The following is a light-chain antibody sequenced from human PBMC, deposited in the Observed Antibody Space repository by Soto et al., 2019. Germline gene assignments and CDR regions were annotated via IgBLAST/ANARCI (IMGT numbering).Light chain of an antibody. J-gene: IGKJ5*01. CDR3: QQFHDWPIT. Sequence: EIVMTQSPPTLSVSPGERATLSCRTSQTINSNLAWYQQKPGQAPRLLIYGASTRATGIPARFAGSGSGTDFTLTISSLQSEDFAVYYCQQFHDWPITFGQGTRLEIK. CDR2: GAS. V-gene: IGKV3-15*01. CDR1: QTINSN.